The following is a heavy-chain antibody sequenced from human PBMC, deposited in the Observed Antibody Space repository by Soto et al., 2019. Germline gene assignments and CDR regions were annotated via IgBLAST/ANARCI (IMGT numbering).Heavy chain of an antibody. CDR2: IYYSGST. CDR1: GGSISSYY. CDR3: ARDLLDTAMPTSYGMDG. J-gene: IGHJ6*02. Sequence: SETLSLTCTVSGGSISSYYWSWIRQPPGKGLEWIGYIYYSGSTNYNPSLKSRVTISVDTSKNQFSLKLSSVTAADTAVYYCARDLLDTAMPTSYGMDGWGQGTTVTVSS. D-gene: IGHD5-18*01. V-gene: IGHV4-59*01.